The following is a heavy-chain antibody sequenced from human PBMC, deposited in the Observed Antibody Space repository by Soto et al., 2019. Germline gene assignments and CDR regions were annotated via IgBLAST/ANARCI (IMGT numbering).Heavy chain of an antibody. CDR3: ALGRATNLYQNWFDP. Sequence: PPQTLSRTCAISGDSVSSDSAAWNWIRESPSRGLEWRGRTYYRSKWYNDYAVSVKSRITINPDTSKNQFSLQLNSVTPGDTAVYYCALGRATNLYQNWFDPWGQGTLVTVSS. CDR2: TYYRSKWYN. CDR1: GDSVSSDSAA. D-gene: IGHD2-2*02. V-gene: IGHV6-1*01. J-gene: IGHJ5*02.